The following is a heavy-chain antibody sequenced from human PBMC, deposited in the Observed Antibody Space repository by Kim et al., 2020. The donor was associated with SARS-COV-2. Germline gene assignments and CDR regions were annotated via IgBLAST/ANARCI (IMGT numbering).Heavy chain of an antibody. CDR1: GFTFSSYD. D-gene: IGHD6-13*01. CDR3: ARDRIAQGYYYGMDV. Sequence: GGSLRLSCAASGFTFSSYDMHWVRQATGKGLEWVSAIGTAGDTYYPGSVKGRFTISRENAKNSLYLQMNSLRAGDTAVYYCARDRIAQGYYYGMDVWGQGTTVTVSS. V-gene: IGHV3-13*01. J-gene: IGHJ6*02. CDR2: IGTAGDT.